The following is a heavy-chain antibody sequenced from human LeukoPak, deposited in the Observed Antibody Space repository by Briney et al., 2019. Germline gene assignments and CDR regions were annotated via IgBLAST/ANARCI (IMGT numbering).Heavy chain of an antibody. CDR2: ISGSGGST. CDR1: GFTFSSYA. CDR3: AKGQGVVVINPIDY. V-gene: IGHV3-23*01. D-gene: IGHD3-22*01. J-gene: IGHJ4*02. Sequence: PGGSLRLSCAASGFTFSSYAMSWVRQAPGKGLEWVSAISGSGGSTYYADSVKGRFTISRDNAKNSLYLQMNSLRAEDTALYYCAKGQGVVVINPIDYWGQGTLVTVSS.